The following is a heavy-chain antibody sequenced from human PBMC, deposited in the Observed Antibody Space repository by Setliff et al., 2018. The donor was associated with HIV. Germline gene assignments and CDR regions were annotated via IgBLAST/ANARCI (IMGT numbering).Heavy chain of an antibody. Sequence: PGGSLRLSCAASGFTFSSHWMSWIRQAPGKGLEWIGYINHSGSTNYNPSLKSRVTISADTSKNQFSLKLSSVTAADTAVYYCARGRNFWSDYYHYYYMDVWGKGTMVTVSS. CDR1: GFTFSSHW. CDR2: INHSGST. CDR3: ARGRNFWSDYYHYYYMDV. J-gene: IGHJ6*03. D-gene: IGHD3-3*01. V-gene: IGHV4-34*01.